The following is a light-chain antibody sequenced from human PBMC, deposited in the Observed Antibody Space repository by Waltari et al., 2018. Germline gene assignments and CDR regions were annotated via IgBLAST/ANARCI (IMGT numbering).Light chain of an antibody. CDR3: QQYFDFPRT. CDR2: DAS. J-gene: IGKJ1*01. CDR1: QGISDS. Sequence: DILMTQSPSSLSASVGDRVTITCRASQGISDSLAWYQQKPGKATKVLLHDASSLESGVPSRFSGSGSGTEFTLTISRLQPEDFATYYCQQYFDFPRTFGQGTRVDIK. V-gene: IGKV1-NL1*01.